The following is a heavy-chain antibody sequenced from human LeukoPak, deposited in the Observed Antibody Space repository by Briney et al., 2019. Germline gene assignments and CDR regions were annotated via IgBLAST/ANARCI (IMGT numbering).Heavy chain of an antibody. J-gene: IGHJ4*02. D-gene: IGHD5-18*01. Sequence: SETLSLTCTVSGGSISSYYWSWIRQPPGKRLEWIGYIYYSGSTNYNPSLKSRVTMSLNTSKNQFSLKLSSVTAADTAVYYCAREFCCGSYDYWGQGTLVTVSS. V-gene: IGHV4-59*01. CDR1: GGSISSYY. CDR3: AREFCCGSYDY. CDR2: IYYSGST.